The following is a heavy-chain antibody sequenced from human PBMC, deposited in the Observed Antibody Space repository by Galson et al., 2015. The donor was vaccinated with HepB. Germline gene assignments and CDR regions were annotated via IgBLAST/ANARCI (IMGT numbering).Heavy chain of an antibody. CDR3: VRKGALRDCSSTSCNYYFDY. V-gene: IGHV3-30-3*01. D-gene: IGHD2-2*01. J-gene: IGHJ4*02. CDR1: GFTFSSYA. Sequence: SLRLSCAASGFTFSSYAMHWVRQAPGKGLEWVAVISYDGSNKYYADSVKGRFTISRDNSKNTLYLQMNSLRPEDTAVYYCVRKGALRDCSSTSCNYYFDYWGQGTLVTVSS. CDR2: ISYDGSNK.